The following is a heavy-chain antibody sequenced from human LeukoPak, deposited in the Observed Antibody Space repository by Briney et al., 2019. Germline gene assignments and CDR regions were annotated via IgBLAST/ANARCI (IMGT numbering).Heavy chain of an antibody. J-gene: IGHJ3*01. D-gene: IGHD3-16*01. Sequence: ASVKVSCKASGYTFTSYAISWVRQAPGQGLEWMGWIGTYNSNPDYTQNLQGRVTMTTDTSTSTAYMELRSLKSDDTAVYYCAREDPGGAFDVWGRGTLVTVSS. V-gene: IGHV1-18*01. CDR2: IGTYNSNP. CDR1: GYTFTSYA. CDR3: AREDPGGAFDV.